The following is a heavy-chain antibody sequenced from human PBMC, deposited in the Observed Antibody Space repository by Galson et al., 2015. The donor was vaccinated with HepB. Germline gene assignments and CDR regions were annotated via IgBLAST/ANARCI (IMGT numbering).Heavy chain of an antibody. J-gene: IGHJ3*02. V-gene: IGHV3-23*01. Sequence: SLRLSCAASGFTFSSYAMSWVRQAPGKGLEWVSAISGSGGSTYYADSVKGRFTISRDNSKNTLYLQMNSLRAEDTAVYYCAKNNWITMIVQYAFDIWGQGTMVTVSS. D-gene: IGHD3-22*01. CDR2: ISGSGGST. CDR3: AKNNWITMIVQYAFDI. CDR1: GFTFSSYA.